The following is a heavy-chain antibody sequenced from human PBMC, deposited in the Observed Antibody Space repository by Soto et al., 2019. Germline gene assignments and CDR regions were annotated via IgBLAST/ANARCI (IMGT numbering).Heavy chain of an antibody. CDR1: ALTSTSYV. D-gene: IGHD1-26*01. CDR2: ISAYNGNT. CDR3: ARSWSGGPNL. V-gene: IGHV1-18*01. Sequence: AWGTVSCPASALTSTSYVIGWMRQAPGQGLEWMGWISAYNGNTNYAQKLQGRVTMTTDTSTSTAYMELRSLRSDDTAVYYCARSWSGGPNLWGQGTLVTVSS. J-gene: IGHJ5*02.